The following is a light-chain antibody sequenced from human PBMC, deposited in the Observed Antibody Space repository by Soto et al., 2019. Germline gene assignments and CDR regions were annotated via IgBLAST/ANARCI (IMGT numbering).Light chain of an antibody. CDR2: NNN. V-gene: IGLV1-44*01. CDR1: SSNIGSTT. CDR3: ADWDDSLNGVV. J-gene: IGLJ3*02. Sequence: QSVLTQPPSASGTPGQRVTIACSGSSSNIGSTTVKWYQQLPGTAPKLLIYNNNQRPSGVPDRFSGSKSGTSASLAISGLQSEDEADYYCADWDDSLNGVVFGGVTKLTVL.